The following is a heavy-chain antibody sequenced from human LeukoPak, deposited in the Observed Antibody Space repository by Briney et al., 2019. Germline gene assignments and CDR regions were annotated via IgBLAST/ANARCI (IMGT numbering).Heavy chain of an antibody. D-gene: IGHD2-15*01. Sequence: GGSLRLSCAASGFTFSSYAMHWVRQAPGKGLEWVAVISHDGSNKYYADSVQGRFTISRDNSKSTLCLQMNSLRAEDTAVYYCAKQLGYCSDGSCYFPYWGQGTLVTVSS. CDR1: GFTFSSYA. CDR2: ISHDGSNK. CDR3: AKQLGYCSDGSCYFPY. V-gene: IGHV3-30-3*02. J-gene: IGHJ4*02.